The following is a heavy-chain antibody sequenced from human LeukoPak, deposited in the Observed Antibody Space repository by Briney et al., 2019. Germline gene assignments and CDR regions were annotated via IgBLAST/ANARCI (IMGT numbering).Heavy chain of an antibody. V-gene: IGHV3-9*01. J-gene: IGHJ3*02. CDR3: AKDIAAAGDDAFDI. D-gene: IGHD6-13*01. Sequence: GGSLRLSCVGSGFTFDDYAIHWVQQAPGKGLEWISGISWNSGRIGYADSVKGRFTISRDNSKNTLYLQMNSLRAEDTAVYYCAKDIAAAGDDAFDIWGQGTMVTVSS. CDR2: ISWNSGRI. CDR1: GFTFDDYA.